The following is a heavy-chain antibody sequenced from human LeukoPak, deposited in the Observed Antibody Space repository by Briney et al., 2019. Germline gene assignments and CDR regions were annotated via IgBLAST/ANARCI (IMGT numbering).Heavy chain of an antibody. Sequence: PSETLSLTCAVYGGSFSGYYWSWIRQPPGKGLEWIGEINHSGSTNYNPSLKSRVTISVDTSKNQFSLKLSSVTAADTAVYYCARGHDSGDYDIYWYFDLWGRGTLVSVSS. CDR2: INHSGST. J-gene: IGHJ2*01. CDR3: ARGHDSGDYDIYWYFDL. V-gene: IGHV4-34*01. CDR1: GGSFSGYY. D-gene: IGHD4-17*01.